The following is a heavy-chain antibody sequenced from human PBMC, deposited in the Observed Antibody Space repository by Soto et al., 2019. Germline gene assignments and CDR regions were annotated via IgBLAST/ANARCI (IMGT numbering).Heavy chain of an antibody. CDR2: IRFDGSTA. V-gene: IGHV3-33*01. J-gene: IGHJ4*02. CDR3: VRDRPNTESLTGYFDT. D-gene: IGHD3-9*01. Sequence: GSLRLSCEASGFVFRTFRMHWVRRAPGKGLEWLATIRFDGSTARYAESVRGRFKISRDNSMNTLYLQLDRLRVEDTAVYYCVRDRPNTESLTGYFDTWGQGTQVTVSS. CDR1: GFVFRTFR.